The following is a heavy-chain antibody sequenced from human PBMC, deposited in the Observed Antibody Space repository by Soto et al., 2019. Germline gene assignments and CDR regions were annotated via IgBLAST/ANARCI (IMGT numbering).Heavy chain of an antibody. D-gene: IGHD5-18*01. Sequence: SETLSLTCIVSGGSISNYYWSWIRQPPGKGLEWIGYIYYSGSTNYNPSLTSRVTISVDTSKNQFSLKLSSVTAADTAVYYCARHRYSYGVYYFYYWGQGTLVTVS. J-gene: IGHJ4*02. V-gene: IGHV4-59*08. CDR2: IYYSGST. CDR1: GGSISNYY. CDR3: ARHRYSYGVYYFYY.